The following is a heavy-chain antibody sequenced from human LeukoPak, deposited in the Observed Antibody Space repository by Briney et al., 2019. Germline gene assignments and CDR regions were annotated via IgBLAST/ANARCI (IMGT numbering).Heavy chain of an antibody. Sequence: GGSLRLSCAASGFIISNYWMTWVRQAPGKGLEWVANIKEDGSKKYYVDSVKGRFTISRDNAKNSLYLQMNSLRAEDTAVYYCARDRRGSYYYFDYWGQGTLVTVSS. CDR2: IKEDGSKK. CDR3: ARDRRGSYYYFDY. D-gene: IGHD1-26*01. J-gene: IGHJ4*02. CDR1: GFIISNYW. V-gene: IGHV3-7*01.